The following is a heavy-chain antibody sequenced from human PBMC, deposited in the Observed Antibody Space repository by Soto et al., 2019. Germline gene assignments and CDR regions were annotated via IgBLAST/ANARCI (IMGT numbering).Heavy chain of an antibody. CDR2: IYHSGST. Sequence: SETLSLTCAVSSGSISSSNWWSWVRQPPGKGLEWFGEIYHSGSTNYNPSLKSRVTISVDKSKNQFSLKLSSVTAADTAVYYCARGSSGWSNYFDYWGQGTLVTVSS. CDR3: ARGSSGWSNYFDY. V-gene: IGHV4-4*02. J-gene: IGHJ4*02. CDR1: SGSISSSNW. D-gene: IGHD6-19*01.